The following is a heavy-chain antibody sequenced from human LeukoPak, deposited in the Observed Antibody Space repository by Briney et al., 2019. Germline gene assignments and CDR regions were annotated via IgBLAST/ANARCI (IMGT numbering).Heavy chain of an antibody. CDR3: ARDPFRRITMVRDAFDI. D-gene: IGHD3-10*01. CDR2: ISSSSSTL. CDR1: GFTFSSYS. Sequence: GGSLRLSCAASGFTFSSYSMNWVRRAPGKGLEWVSYISSSSSTLYYADSVKGRFTISRDNAKNSLYLQMNSLRAEDTAVYYCARDPFRRITMVRDAFDIWGQGTMVTVSS. V-gene: IGHV3-48*01. J-gene: IGHJ3*02.